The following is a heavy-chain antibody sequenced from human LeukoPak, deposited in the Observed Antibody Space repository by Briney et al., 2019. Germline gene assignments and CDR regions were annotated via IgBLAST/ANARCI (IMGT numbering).Heavy chain of an antibody. CDR3: ARDNDSRDPPHFDY. D-gene: IGHD3-16*01. V-gene: IGHV1-69*06. J-gene: IGHJ4*02. Sequence: SVTVSCKGSGYTFTGYYMHAVRQAPGHGVEWMGGIIPIFGATHLARKFRGRVTLTADKSTRTAYMELSSLRSEDTAVYYCARDNDSRDPPHFDYWGQGTLVTVSS. CDR2: IIPIFGAT. CDR1: GYTFTGYY.